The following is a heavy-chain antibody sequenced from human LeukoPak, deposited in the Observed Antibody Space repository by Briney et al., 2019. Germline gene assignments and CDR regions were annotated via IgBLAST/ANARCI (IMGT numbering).Heavy chain of an antibody. CDR3: ARDLPADY. CDR1: GFTFSSHS. CDR2: ISSSSSYI. Sequence: GRSLRLSCAASGFTFSSHSMNWVRQAPGKGLEWVSSISSSSSYIYYADSVKGRFTISRDNAKNSLYLQMSSLRAEDTAVYYCARDLPADYWGQGTLVTVSS. J-gene: IGHJ4*02. V-gene: IGHV3-21*01.